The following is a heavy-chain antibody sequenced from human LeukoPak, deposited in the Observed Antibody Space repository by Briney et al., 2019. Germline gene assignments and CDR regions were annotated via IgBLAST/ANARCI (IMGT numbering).Heavy chain of an antibody. CDR3: AKDAQRGFDYSNSLEH. CDR1: GFTFSLYG. D-gene: IGHD4-11*01. Sequence: GGSLRLSCAASGFTFSLYGMQWVRQAPGKGLEWVAVIWSDGSNKYYADSVKGRFTISRDNSKNTVSLQMNSLRTGDTAVYYCAKDAQRGFDYSNSLEHWGQGSLVTVSS. CDR2: IWSDGSNK. V-gene: IGHV3-33*06. J-gene: IGHJ4*02.